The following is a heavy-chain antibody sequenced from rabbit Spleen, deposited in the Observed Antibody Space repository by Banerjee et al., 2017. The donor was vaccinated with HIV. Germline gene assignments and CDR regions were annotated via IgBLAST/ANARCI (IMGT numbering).Heavy chain of an antibody. CDR1: GFTISGNYY. CDR2: IDPVFGST. Sequence: QLVESGGGLVQPEGSLTLTCKASGFTISGNYYMSWVRQAPGKGLEWIGYIDPVFGSTYYANWVNGRFTISSHNAQVTLYLQLNSLTAADTATYFCVREAGYGGYGDANLWGPGTLVTVS. CDR3: VREAGYGGYGDANL. J-gene: IGHJ4*01. V-gene: IGHV1S7*01. D-gene: IGHD6-1*01.